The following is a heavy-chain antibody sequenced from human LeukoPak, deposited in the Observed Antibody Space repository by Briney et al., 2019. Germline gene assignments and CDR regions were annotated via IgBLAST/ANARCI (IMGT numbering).Heavy chain of an antibody. J-gene: IGHJ6*02. CDR2: INPSGGST. CDR3: ARDLGKTYYDFWSGYFYYYYGMDV. CDR1: GYTFTSYY. D-gene: IGHD3-3*01. V-gene: IGHV1-46*01. Sequence: ASVKASCKASGYTFTSYYMHWVRQAPGQGLEWMGIINPSGGSTSYAQKFQGRVTMTRDTSTSTVYMELSSLRSEDTAVYYCARDLGKTYYDFWSGYFYYYYGMDVWGQGTTVTVSS.